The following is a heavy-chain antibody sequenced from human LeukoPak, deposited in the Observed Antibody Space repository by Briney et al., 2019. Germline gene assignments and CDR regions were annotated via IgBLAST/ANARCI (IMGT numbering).Heavy chain of an antibody. CDR3: ATSPPSSTRYNWFDP. D-gene: IGHD2-2*01. J-gene: IGHJ5*02. CDR2: ISGSGGST. CDR1: GFTFSSYA. Sequence: PGGSLRLSCAASGFTFSSYAMSWVRQAPGKGLEWVSAISGSGGSTYYADSVKGRFTISRDNSKNTLYLQMNSLRAEDTAVYYCATSPPSSTRYNWFDPWGQGTLVTVSS. V-gene: IGHV3-23*01.